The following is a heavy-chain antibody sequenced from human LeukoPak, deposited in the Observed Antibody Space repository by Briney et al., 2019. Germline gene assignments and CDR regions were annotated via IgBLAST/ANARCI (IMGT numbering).Heavy chain of an antibody. CDR1: GFTFSSYA. V-gene: IGHV3-23*01. CDR3: AKGGGSSCYSPSDY. CDR2: ISGSGGTT. Sequence: PGGSLRLSCAASGFTFSSYAMSWVRQAPGKGLEWVSGISGSGGTTYYADSVKGRFTISRDNSRSKLYLQMNSLRAEDTAVYYCAKGGGSSCYSPSDYWGQGTLVTVSS. J-gene: IGHJ4*02. D-gene: IGHD2-15*01.